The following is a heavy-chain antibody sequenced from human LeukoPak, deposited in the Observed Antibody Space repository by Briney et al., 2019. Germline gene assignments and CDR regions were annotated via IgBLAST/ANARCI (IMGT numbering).Heavy chain of an antibody. Sequence: SETLSLTCTVSGGSISSGTYYWSWLRQPAGKGLEWIGRIYSSGSTDYNPSLKTRVTISVDTSKNQFSLKLSSVTAADTAVYYCARAYSSSWATGRFDPWGQGTLVTVSS. J-gene: IGHJ5*02. V-gene: IGHV4-61*02. CDR1: GGSISSGTYY. CDR2: IYSSGST. D-gene: IGHD6-13*01. CDR3: ARAYSSSWATGRFDP.